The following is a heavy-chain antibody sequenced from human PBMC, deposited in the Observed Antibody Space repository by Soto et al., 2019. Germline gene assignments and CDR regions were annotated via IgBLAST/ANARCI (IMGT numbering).Heavy chain of an antibody. Sequence: QVHLQQWGAGLLKSSETLSLTCAVYGGSFSGYYWSWIRQPPGKGLEWIGEINHSGITNYNPSLKSRVPISVETSKNQFSLNLTSMTAADTAVYYCARGSVDYNFWSGYYSRLSYFDFWGQGTLVTVSS. CDR3: ARGSVDYNFWSGYYSRLSYFDF. J-gene: IGHJ4*02. D-gene: IGHD3-3*01. V-gene: IGHV4-34*01. CDR1: GGSFSGYY. CDR2: INHSGIT.